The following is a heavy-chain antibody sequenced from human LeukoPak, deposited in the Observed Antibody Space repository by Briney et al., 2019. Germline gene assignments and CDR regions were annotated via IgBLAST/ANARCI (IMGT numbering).Heavy chain of an antibody. Sequence: PGGSLRLSCAASGFTFSSYAMSWVRQAPGKGLEWVAVISYDGSNKYYADSVKGRFTISRDNSKNTLYLQMNSLRTEDTAVYYCAKDVGRVGASPFDIWGQGTVVTASS. CDR1: GFTFSSYA. J-gene: IGHJ3*02. D-gene: IGHD1-26*01. CDR3: AKDVGRVGASPFDI. CDR2: ISYDGSNK. V-gene: IGHV3-30*18.